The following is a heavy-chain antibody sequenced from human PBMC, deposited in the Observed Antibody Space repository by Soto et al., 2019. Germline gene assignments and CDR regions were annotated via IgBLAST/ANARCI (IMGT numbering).Heavy chain of an antibody. J-gene: IGHJ4*02. CDR2: ISSSSSYI. CDR3: AREVSKDSGYDFDY. V-gene: IGHV3-21*01. CDR1: GFTFSSYS. Sequence: EVQLVESGGGLVKPGGSLRLSCAASGFTFSSYSMNWVRQAPGKGLEWVSSISSSSSYIYYADSVKGRFTISRDNAKNSLYLQMNSLRAEDTAVYYCAREVSKDSGYDFDYWGQGTLVTDSS. D-gene: IGHD5-12*01.